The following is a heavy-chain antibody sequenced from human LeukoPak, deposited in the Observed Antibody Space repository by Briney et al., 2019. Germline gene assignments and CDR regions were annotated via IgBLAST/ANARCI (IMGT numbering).Heavy chain of an antibody. CDR3: ARHPSGSFFLDY. J-gene: IGHJ4*02. CDR1: GCSISSYY. V-gene: IGHV4-59*08. D-gene: IGHD1-26*01. CDR2: IYYSGST. Sequence: SETLSLTCTVSGCSISSYYWSWLRQPPGKGLEWIGYIYYSGSTNYNPSLKSRVTISVDTSKNQFSLKLSSVTAADTAVYYCARHPSGSFFLDYWGQGTLVTVSS.